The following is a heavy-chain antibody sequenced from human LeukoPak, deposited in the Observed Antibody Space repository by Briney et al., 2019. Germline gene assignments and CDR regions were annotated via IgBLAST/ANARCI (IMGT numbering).Heavy chain of an antibody. Sequence: PSETLSLTCTVSVGSISTYYWSWIRQPAGKGLEWIGRIYSGGSPNYNPSLKSRVSMSEDTSKNQFSLKLSSVTAADTAVYYCAREWGSIDYWGQGTLVTVSS. CDR3: AREWGSIDY. J-gene: IGHJ4*02. V-gene: IGHV4-4*07. CDR1: VGSISTYY. CDR2: IYSGGSP. D-gene: IGHD3-16*01.